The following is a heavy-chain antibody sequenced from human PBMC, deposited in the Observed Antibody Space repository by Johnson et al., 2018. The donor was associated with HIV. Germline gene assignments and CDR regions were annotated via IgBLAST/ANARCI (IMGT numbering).Heavy chain of an antibody. CDR1: GFTFSSYG. V-gene: IGHV3-33*06. CDR3: AKEAITMEVDI. J-gene: IGHJ3*02. Sequence: VQLMESGGGVVQPGRSLRLSCAASGFTFSSYGMHWVRQAPGKGLEWVAVIWYDGSNKYYADSVKGRFTVSRDNSKNTLYLQIDSLRAEDTAVYYCAKEAITMEVDIWGQGTTVSVSS. D-gene: IGHD3-10*01. CDR2: IWYDGSNK.